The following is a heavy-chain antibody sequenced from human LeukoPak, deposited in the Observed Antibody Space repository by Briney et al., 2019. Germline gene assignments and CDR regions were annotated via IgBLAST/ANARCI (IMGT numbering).Heavy chain of an antibody. CDR2: ISSNGDST. J-gene: IGHJ4*02. Sequence: GGSLRLSCAASGFTFSRYAMNWVRQAPGKGLEYVSAISSNGDSTYYANSVKGRFTTSRDNSKNTLYLQMSRLRAEDMAVYYCARTSDAFSGTYYFSDFDYWGQGTLVTVCS. CDR1: GFTFSRYA. D-gene: IGHD1-26*01. V-gene: IGHV3-64*01. CDR3: ARTSDAFSGTYYFSDFDY.